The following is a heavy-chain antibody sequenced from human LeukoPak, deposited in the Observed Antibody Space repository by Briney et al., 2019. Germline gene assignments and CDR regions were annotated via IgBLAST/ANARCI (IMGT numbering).Heavy chain of an antibody. J-gene: IGHJ4*02. Sequence: SETLSLTCTVSGGSISSYYWSWIRQPPGKGLEWIGYIYYSGSTNYNPSLKRRVTIAVDPSKNQFSLKLSSVTAADTAVYYCARETASGGSCYDYWGQGTLVTVSS. V-gene: IGHV4-59*01. CDR3: ARETASGGSCYDY. CDR2: IYYSGST. CDR1: GGSISSYY. D-gene: IGHD2-15*01.